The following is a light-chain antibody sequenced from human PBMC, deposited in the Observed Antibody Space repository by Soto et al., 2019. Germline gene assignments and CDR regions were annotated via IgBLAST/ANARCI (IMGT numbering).Light chain of an antibody. J-gene: IGKJ1*01. CDR2: AAS. CDR3: QQTYISPWT. CDR1: QSISRW. Sequence: DTQMTQSPSTLSASVGDRVTITCRASQSISRWLAWYQQKPGKAPNLLIYAASSLQSGVPSRFSGSGSGADFTLTISSLQPEDFATYFCQQTYISPWTFGQGTRWIS. V-gene: IGKV1-39*01.